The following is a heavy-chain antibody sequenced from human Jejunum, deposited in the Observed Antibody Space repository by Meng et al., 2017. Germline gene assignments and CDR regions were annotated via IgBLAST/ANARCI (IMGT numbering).Heavy chain of an antibody. CDR1: GYSFTAYC. CDR3: ARLRVISGHDKYSDN. V-gene: IGHV5-51*01. D-gene: IGHD5-12*01. CDR2: IYPGGSNT. J-gene: IGHJ4*03. Sequence: GESLKISCKGSGYSFTAYCIGWVRQMPGKGLEWVSYIYPGGSNTNYTASFKGQFTISGDNSISTTYLQWSSLQAADTAVYYCARLRVISGHDKYSDNWGQGTLVTVSS.